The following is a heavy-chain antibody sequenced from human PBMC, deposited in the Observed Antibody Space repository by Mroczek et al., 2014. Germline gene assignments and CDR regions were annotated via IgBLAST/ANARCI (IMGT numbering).Heavy chain of an antibody. CDR2: IYYSGST. CDR1: GGSISSSSYY. V-gene: IGHV4-39*01. D-gene: IGHD1-26*01. Sequence: QVQLQESGPGLVKPSETLSLTCTVSGGSISSSSYYWGWIRQPPGKGLEWIGSIYYSGSTYYNPSLKSRVTISVDTSKNQFSLKLSSVTAADTAVYYCARHFSGSQSDDAFDIWGQGTMVTVSS. J-gene: IGHJ3*02. CDR3: ARHFSGSQSDDAFDI.